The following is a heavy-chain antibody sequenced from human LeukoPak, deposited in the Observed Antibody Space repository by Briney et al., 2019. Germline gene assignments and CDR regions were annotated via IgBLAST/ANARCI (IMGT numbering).Heavy chain of an antibody. J-gene: IGHJ4*02. V-gene: IGHV3-74*01. CDR2: INSDGSST. CDR1: GFTFSSYW. CDR3: ARQQLVRWTDY. D-gene: IGHD6-13*01. Sequence: PGGSLRLSCAASGFTFSSYWMHWVRQAPGKGLVWVSRINSDGSSTTYADSVKGRFTISRDNAKNTLYLQMNSLRAEDTAMYYCARQQLVRWTDYWGQGTLVTVSS.